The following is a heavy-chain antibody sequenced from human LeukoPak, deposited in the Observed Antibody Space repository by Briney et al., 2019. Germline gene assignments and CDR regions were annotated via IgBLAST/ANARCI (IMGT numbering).Heavy chain of an antibody. CDR2: INHSGST. D-gene: IGHD6-19*01. CDR3: ARGTRAVPYDY. Sequence: SETLSLTCAVYGGSFSGYYWSWIRQPPGKGLEWIGEINHSGSTNYNPSLKSRVTISVDTSKNQFSLKLSSVTAADTAVYYCARGTRAVPYDYWGQGTLVTVSS. CDR1: GGSFSGYY. J-gene: IGHJ4*02. V-gene: IGHV4-34*01.